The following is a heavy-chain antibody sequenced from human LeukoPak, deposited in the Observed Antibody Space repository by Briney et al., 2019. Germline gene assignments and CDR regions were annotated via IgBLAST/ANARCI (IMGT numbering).Heavy chain of an antibody. CDR3: ATSPEVYGGPQNFDY. J-gene: IGHJ4*02. V-gene: IGHV1-69*05. CDR1: GGTFSSYA. Sequence: SVRVSCTASGGTFSSYALSWVRQAPGQGLEGMGGIIPIFGTANYAQKFQGRVTITTDESTSTAYMELSSLRSEDTAVYYCATSPEVYGGPQNFDYWGQGTLVTVSS. D-gene: IGHD4-23*01. CDR2: IIPIFGTA.